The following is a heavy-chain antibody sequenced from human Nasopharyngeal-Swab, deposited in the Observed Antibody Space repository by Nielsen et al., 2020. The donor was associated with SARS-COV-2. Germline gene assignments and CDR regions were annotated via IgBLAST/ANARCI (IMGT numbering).Heavy chain of an antibody. D-gene: IGHD3-10*01. V-gene: IGHV4-39*07. Sequence: SETMSLTSTVSGGSISSSSYYWGWIRQPPWKGLEWIGSIYYSRSTYYNPSLKSRVTISVDTSKNQFSLKLRSVTAADTAVYYCARERGRGGIWNYYYYYMDVWGKGTTVTASS. CDR3: ARERGRGGIWNYYYYYMDV. J-gene: IGHJ6*03. CDR2: IYYSRST. CDR1: GGSISSSSYY.